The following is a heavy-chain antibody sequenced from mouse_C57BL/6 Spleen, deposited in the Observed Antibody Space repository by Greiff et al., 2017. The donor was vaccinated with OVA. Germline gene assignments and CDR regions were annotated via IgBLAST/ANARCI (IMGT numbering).Heavy chain of an antibody. CDR3: ARGYYYGSSYAGSDY. Sequence: VQLQQSGPELVKPGASVKISCKASGYTFTDYYINWVKQRPGQGLEWIGWIFPGSGSTYYNEKFKGKATLTVDKSSSTAYMLLSSLTSEDSAVYFWARGYYYGSSYAGSDYWGQGTTLTVSS. CDR2: IFPGSGST. J-gene: IGHJ2*01. CDR1: GYTFTDYY. V-gene: IGHV1-75*01. D-gene: IGHD1-1*01.